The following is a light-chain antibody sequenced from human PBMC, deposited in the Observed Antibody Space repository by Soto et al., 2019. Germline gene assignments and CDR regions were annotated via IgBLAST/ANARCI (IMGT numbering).Light chain of an antibody. CDR3: SSYTSSSTLYV. J-gene: IGLJ1*01. V-gene: IGLV2-14*01. CDR1: SSDVGGYNY. Sequence: QSALTQPASVSGSPGQSITISCTGTSSDVGGYNYVSWYQQHPGKAPILMIYDVSNRPSGVSNRFSGSKSGNTASLTISGLQAEDGADYYCSSYTSSSTLYVFGTGTKVTVL. CDR2: DVS.